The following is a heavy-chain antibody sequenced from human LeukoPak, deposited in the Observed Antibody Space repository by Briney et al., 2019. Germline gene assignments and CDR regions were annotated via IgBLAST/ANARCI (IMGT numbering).Heavy chain of an antibody. V-gene: IGHV3-30-3*01. D-gene: IGHD3-10*01. CDR2: ISYDGSNK. CDR3: ASSGSGSYSYAFDI. CDR1: GFTFSSYA. Sequence: PGGSLRLSCAASGFTFSSYAMHWVRQAPGKGLEWVAVISYDGSNKYYADSVKGRFTISRDNSKNTLYLQMNSLRAEDTAVYYCASSGSGSYSYAFDIWGQGTMVTVSS. J-gene: IGHJ3*02.